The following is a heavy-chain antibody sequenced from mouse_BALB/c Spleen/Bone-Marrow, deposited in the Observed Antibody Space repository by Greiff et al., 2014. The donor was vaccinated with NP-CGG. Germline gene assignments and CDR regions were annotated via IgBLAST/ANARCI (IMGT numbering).Heavy chain of an antibody. V-gene: IGHV2-9*02. J-gene: IGHJ4*01. D-gene: IGHD1-1*01. Sequence: QVQLQQPGPGLVAPSQSLSITCTVSGFSLTSYGVHWVRQPPGKVLEWLGVIWAGGSTNYNSALMSRLSISKDNSKSQVFLKMNSLQTDDTAMYYCAGGSYYEGAMDYWGQGTSVTVSS. CDR2: IWAGGST. CDR3: AGGSYYEGAMDY. CDR1: GFSLTSYG.